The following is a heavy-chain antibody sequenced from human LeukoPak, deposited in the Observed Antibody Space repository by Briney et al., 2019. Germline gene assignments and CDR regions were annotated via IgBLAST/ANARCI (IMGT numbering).Heavy chain of an antibody. V-gene: IGHV4-61*02. Sequence: PSQTLSLTCTVSGGSISSGSYYWSWLRQPAGTGLEWIGSIYFSGSTNYNPSLKSRVTISVDTSKNQFSLKLSSVTAADTAVYYCARSVEGYCRGGSCYSYSYYMDVWGKGTTVTVSS. CDR2: IYFSGST. CDR3: ARSVEGYCRGGSCYSYSYYMDV. J-gene: IGHJ6*03. CDR1: GGSISSGSYY. D-gene: IGHD2-15*01.